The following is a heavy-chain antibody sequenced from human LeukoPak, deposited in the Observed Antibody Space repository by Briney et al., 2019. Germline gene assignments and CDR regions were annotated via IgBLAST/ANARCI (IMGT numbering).Heavy chain of an antibody. J-gene: IGHJ4*02. CDR3: ARLAYRYSSSSTVTLPDY. D-gene: IGHD6-6*01. V-gene: IGHV5-51*01. Sequence: HGESLKISCQGSGYSFTSYWIGWVRQMPGKGLEWMGIIYPGDSDTRYSPSFQGQVTISADKSIGTAYLQWSSLKASDTAMYYCARLAYRYSSSSTVTLPDYWGQGTLVTVSS. CDR2: IYPGDSDT. CDR1: GYSFTSYW.